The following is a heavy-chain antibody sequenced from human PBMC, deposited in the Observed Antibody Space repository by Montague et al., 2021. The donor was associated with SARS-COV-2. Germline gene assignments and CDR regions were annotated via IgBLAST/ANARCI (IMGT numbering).Heavy chain of an antibody. Sequence: SLRLSCAASGFPFSTSWMNWVRQTPEKGLEWVANIDPDGSTKSYVDSVKGRVTMTRGNAKNSLSLHINSLRVDDTAVYYCAGWFGEQNVWGQGTTVTVS. V-gene: IGHV3-7*01. CDR3: AGWFGEQNV. J-gene: IGHJ6*02. CDR2: IDPDGSTK. D-gene: IGHD3-10*01. CDR1: GFPFSTSW.